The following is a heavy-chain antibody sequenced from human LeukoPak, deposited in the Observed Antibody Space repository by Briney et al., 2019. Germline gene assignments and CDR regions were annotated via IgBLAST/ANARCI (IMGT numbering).Heavy chain of an antibody. D-gene: IGHD3-3*01. J-gene: IGHJ3*02. V-gene: IGHV3-33*08. CDR2: IWYDGSNK. CDR3: ARDGRYYDFWSGSRGAFDI. CDR1: GFTFTRYW. Sequence: GGSLRLSCATSGFTFTRYWMAWIRQSPGKGLEWVAVIWYDGSNKYYADSVKGRFTISRDNSKNTLYPQMNSLRAEDTAVYYCARDGRYYDFWSGSRGAFDIWGQGTMVTVSS.